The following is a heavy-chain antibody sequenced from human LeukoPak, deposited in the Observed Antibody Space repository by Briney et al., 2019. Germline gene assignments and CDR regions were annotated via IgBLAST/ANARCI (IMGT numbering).Heavy chain of an antibody. V-gene: IGHV3-21*01. D-gene: IGHD5-12*01. J-gene: IGHJ4*02. Sequence: GGSLRLSCAASGFTFSSYSMNWVRQAPGKGLEWVSSISSSSSYIYYADSVKGRFTISRDNAKNSLYLQMNSLRAEDTAAYYCARDVFGGYDSWGQGTLVTVSS. CDR2: ISSSSSYI. CDR3: ARDVFGGYDS. CDR1: GFTFSSYS.